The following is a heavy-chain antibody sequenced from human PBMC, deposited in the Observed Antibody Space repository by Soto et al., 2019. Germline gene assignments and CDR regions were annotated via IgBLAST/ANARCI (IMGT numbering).Heavy chain of an antibody. D-gene: IGHD3-22*01. J-gene: IGHJ4*02. CDR3: AKEKYYYDSSGSPDY. CDR2: ISYYGSNK. Sequence: VRRSGAGCGLTFSSYGRQWVRQAPGKGLEGVAVISYYGSNKYYADSVKGRFTISRDNSKNTLYLQMNSLRAEDTAVYYCAKEKYYYDSSGSPDYWGQGTLVTVSS. V-gene: IGHV3-30*18. CDR1: GLTFSSYG.